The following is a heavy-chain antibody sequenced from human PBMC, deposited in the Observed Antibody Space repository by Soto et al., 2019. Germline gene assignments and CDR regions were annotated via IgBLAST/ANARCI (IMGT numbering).Heavy chain of an antibody. CDR3: ASWGSGSYHDSSGYYYTFDY. CDR1: GGSISSGGYY. CDR2: IYYSGST. J-gene: IGHJ4*02. V-gene: IGHV4-31*03. D-gene: IGHD3-22*01. Sequence: QVQLQESGPGLVKPSQTLSLTCTVSGGSISSGGYYWSWIRQHPGKGLEWIGYIYYSGSTYYKPSLKSRVTISVDTATNQFSRKLSSVTAADTAVYYCASWGSGSYHDSSGYYYTFDYWGQGTLVTVSS.